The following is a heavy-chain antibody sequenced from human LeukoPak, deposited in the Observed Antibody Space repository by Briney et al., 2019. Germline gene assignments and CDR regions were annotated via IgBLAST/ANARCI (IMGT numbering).Heavy chain of an antibody. CDR3: ARDYILTGYTFDY. J-gene: IGHJ4*02. D-gene: IGHD3-9*01. Sequence: ASVKVSCKASGYTFTGYYMHWVRQAPGQGLEWMGWINPNSGGTNYAQKFQGRVTMTRDTSISTAYMELSRLRSDDTAVYYRARDYILTGYTFDYWGQGTLVTVSS. CDR2: INPNSGGT. CDR1: GYTFTGYY. V-gene: IGHV1-2*02.